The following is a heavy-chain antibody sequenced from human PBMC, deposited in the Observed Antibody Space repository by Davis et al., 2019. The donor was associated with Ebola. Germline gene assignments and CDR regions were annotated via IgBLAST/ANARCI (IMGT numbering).Heavy chain of an antibody. J-gene: IGHJ4*02. D-gene: IGHD1-26*01. CDR3: ARPSGSFYAGALDY. Sequence: PGGSLRLSCSASGLTFTKYAMHWVRQAPGKGLEWVAVIWSDGTGKYYAGSVKGRFTISRDDSNNTVYLQMNNLRVEDTAVYYCARPSGSFYAGALDYWGQGNLVTVTS. CDR2: IWSDGTGK. V-gene: IGHV3-33*03. CDR1: GLTFTKYA.